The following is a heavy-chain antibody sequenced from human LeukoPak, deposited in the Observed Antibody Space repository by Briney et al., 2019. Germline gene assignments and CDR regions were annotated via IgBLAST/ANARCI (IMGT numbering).Heavy chain of an antibody. CDR2: ISYDGSNK. Sequence: GGSLRLSCAASGFTFSSYAMHWVRQAPGKGLEWVAVISYDGSNKYYADSVKGRFTISRDNSKNTLYLQMNSLRAEDTAVYYCAKDLDSSGSSFDYWGQGTLVTVSS. D-gene: IGHD2-15*01. J-gene: IGHJ4*02. CDR1: GFTFSSYA. CDR3: AKDLDSSGSSFDY. V-gene: IGHV3-30*04.